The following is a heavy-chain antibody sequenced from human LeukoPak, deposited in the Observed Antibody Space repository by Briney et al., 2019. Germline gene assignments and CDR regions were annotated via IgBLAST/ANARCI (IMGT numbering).Heavy chain of an antibody. D-gene: IGHD3-22*01. CDR2: IYYSGST. V-gene: IGHV4-31*03. CDR3: ARLVVVIGGAFDI. CDR1: GGSISSGGYY. J-gene: IGHJ3*02. Sequence: SETLSLTCTVSGGSISSGGYYWSWIRQHPGKGLEWIGYIYYSGSTYYNPSLKSRVTVSVDTSKNQFSLKLSSVTAADTAVYYCARLVVVIGGAFDIWGQGTMVTVSS.